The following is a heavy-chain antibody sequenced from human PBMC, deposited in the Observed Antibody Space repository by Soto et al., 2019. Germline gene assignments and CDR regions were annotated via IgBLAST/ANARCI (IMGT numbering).Heavy chain of an antibody. CDR3: ASGGPGRYSYGHRFDY. CDR1: GGTFSSYA. CDR2: IIPIFGTA. D-gene: IGHD5-18*01. V-gene: IGHV1-69*01. Sequence: QVQLVQSGAEVKKPGSSVKVSCKASGGTFSSYAISWVRQAPGQGLEWMGGIIPIFGTANYAQKFQGRVTITADESKSTAHMELSSLRSEDTAVYYCASGGPGRYSYGHRFDYWGQGTLVTVSS. J-gene: IGHJ4*02.